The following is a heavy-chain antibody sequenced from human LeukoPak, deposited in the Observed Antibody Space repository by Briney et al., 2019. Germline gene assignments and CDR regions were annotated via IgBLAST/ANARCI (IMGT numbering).Heavy chain of an antibody. CDR2: ISVYNGNT. J-gene: IGHJ4*02. CDR1: GYTFTSYG. D-gene: IGHD6-19*01. Sequence: ASVKVSCKASGYTFTSYGISWVRQAPGQGLEWIGWISVYNGNTIYAQKFQGRVTMTTDTSTSTAYMELRSLQSDDTAVYYCARAVSFSGSAVTGGAHWGQGTLVTVSS. V-gene: IGHV1-18*01. CDR3: ARAVSFSGSAVTGGAH.